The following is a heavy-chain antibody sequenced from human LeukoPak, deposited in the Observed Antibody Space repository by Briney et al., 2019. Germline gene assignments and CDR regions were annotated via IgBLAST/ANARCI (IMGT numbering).Heavy chain of an antibody. V-gene: IGHV1-18*01. CDR3: ARVADIVATILGRGYYFDY. Sequence: ASVKVSCKASGYTFTSYGISWVRQAPGQGLERMGWISAYNGNTNYAQKLQGRVTMTTDTSTSTAYMELRSLRSDDTAVYYCARVADIVATILGRGYYFDYWGQGTLVTVSS. CDR2: ISAYNGNT. D-gene: IGHD5-12*01. J-gene: IGHJ4*02. CDR1: GYTFTSYG.